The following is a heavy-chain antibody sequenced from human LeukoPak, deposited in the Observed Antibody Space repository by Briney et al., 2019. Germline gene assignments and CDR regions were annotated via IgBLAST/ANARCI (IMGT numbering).Heavy chain of an antibody. Sequence: SETLSLTCAVYGGSFSGYYWSWIRQPPGKGLEWIGEINHSGSTYYNASLQSRVTISIDTSKNQFSLRLNSVTAADTAMYYCVKSGGYGLIDYWGQGTLVTVSS. J-gene: IGHJ4*02. V-gene: IGHV4-34*01. CDR2: INHSGST. CDR1: GGSFSGYY. CDR3: VKSGGYGLIDY. D-gene: IGHD1-26*01.